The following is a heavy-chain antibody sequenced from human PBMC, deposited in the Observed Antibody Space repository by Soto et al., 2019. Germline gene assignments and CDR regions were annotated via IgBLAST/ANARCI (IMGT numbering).Heavy chain of an antibody. D-gene: IGHD3-10*01. CDR1: GGSISSYY. Sequence: PSETLSLTCTASGGSISSYYWSWIRRPPGKGLEWIGYIYYSGSTNYNPSLKSRVTISVDTSKNQFSLKLSSVTAADTAVYYCARFPNGSGSDYWGQGTLVTVSS. CDR2: IYYSGST. V-gene: IGHV4-59*01. CDR3: ARFPNGSGSDY. J-gene: IGHJ4*02.